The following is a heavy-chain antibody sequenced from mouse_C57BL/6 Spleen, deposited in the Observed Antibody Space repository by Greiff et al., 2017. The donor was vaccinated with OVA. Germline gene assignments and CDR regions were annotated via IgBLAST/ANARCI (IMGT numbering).Heavy chain of an antibody. CDR3: ARGGSYYGSRPWYFDV. J-gene: IGHJ1*03. V-gene: IGHV1-55*01. CDR1: GYTFTSYW. D-gene: IGHD1-1*01. Sequence: QVQLQQPGAELVKPGASVKMSCKASGYTFTSYWITWVKQRPGQGLEWIGDIYPGSGSTKYNEKFKSKATLTVDTSSSTAYMQLSSLTSEDSAVYYCARGGSYYGSRPWYFDVWGTGTTVTVSS. CDR2: IYPGSGST.